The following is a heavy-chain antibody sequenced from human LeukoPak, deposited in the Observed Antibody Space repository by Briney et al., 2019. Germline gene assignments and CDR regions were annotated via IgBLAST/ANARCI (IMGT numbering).Heavy chain of an antibody. V-gene: IGHV3-74*01. J-gene: IGHJ4*02. D-gene: IGHD6-19*01. CDR1: GFTFSKYC. Sequence: GGSLRLSCAASGFTFSKYCMLWVRQAPGKGLESVSRINTDGTVTTYADSVKGRFTVSRDNADNTMFLQMNSVRDEDTAVYYCATKQWLAPPPDSWGQGTPVTVSS. CDR3: ATKQWLAPPPDS. CDR2: INTDGTVT.